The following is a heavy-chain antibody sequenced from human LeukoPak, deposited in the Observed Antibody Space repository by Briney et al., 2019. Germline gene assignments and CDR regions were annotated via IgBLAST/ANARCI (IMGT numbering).Heavy chain of an antibody. CDR1: GGSISSGGYS. CDR3: ARGDNTIFDY. V-gene: IGHV4-30-2*01. Sequence: PSETLSLTCAVSGGSISSGGYSWRWIRQPPGKGLEWIGYIYHSGSTYYNPSLKSRVTISVDRSKNQFSLKLSSVTAADTAVYYCARGDNTIFDYWGQGMLVTVSS. D-gene: IGHD3-3*01. CDR2: IYHSGST. J-gene: IGHJ4*02.